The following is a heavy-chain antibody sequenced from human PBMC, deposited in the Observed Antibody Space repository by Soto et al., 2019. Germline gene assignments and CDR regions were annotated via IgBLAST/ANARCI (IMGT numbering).Heavy chain of an antibody. CDR3: ASFPVAAAATNWFDP. V-gene: IGHV3-21*01. D-gene: IGHD6-13*01. Sequence: EVQLVESGGGLVKPGGSLRLSRAASGFTFSSYSMNWVRQAPGKGLEWVSSISSSSSYIYYADSVKGRFTISRDNAKNSLYLQMNSLRAEDTAVYYCASFPVAAAATNWFDPWGQGTLVTVSS. CDR2: ISSSSSYI. CDR1: GFTFSSYS. J-gene: IGHJ5*02.